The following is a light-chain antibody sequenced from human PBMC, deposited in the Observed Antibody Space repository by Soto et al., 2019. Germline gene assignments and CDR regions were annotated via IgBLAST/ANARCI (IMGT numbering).Light chain of an antibody. CDR2: EVS. J-gene: IGLJ1*01. CDR3: SLYTSSSTYV. V-gene: IGLV2-18*01. CDR1: SNDVGSYNR. Sequence: QSALTQPPSVSGSPGQSVTISCTGTSNDVGSYNRVSWYQQPPGTAPKLMIYEVSNRPSGVPDRFSGSKSGNTASLTISGLQAEDEADYYFSLYTSSSTYVFGTGTKLTVL.